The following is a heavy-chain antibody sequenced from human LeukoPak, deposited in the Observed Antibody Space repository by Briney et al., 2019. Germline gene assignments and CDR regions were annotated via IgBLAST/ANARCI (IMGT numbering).Heavy chain of an antibody. CDR2: IIPILGIA. CDR3: ATLQWLVTNYYYGMDV. V-gene: IGHV1-69*04. CDR1: GGTFSSYA. Sequence: SVKVSCKASGGTFSSYAISWVRQAPGQGLEWMGRIIPILGIANYAQKFQGRVTITADKSTSTAYMELSSLRSEDTAVYYCATLQWLVTNYYYGMDVWGQGTTVTVPS. J-gene: IGHJ6*01. D-gene: IGHD6-19*01.